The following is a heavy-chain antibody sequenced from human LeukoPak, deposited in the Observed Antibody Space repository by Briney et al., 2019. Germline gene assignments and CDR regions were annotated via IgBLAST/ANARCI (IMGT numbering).Heavy chain of an antibody. CDR1: GFTFSSNG. V-gene: IGHV3-23*01. D-gene: IGHD3-22*01. CDR2: ISGSGAKT. Sequence: GGSLRLSCAASGFTFSSNGMSWVRKAPGKGLEWVSSISGSGAKTYYADSVKGRFTISRDNSKSTMYLQMNSLRAEDTAVYHCAKTNGYYDLWGQGTLVIVSS. CDR3: AKTNGYYDL. J-gene: IGHJ4*02.